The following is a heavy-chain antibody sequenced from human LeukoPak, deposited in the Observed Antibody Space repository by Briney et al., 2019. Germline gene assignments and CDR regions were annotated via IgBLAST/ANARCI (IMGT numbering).Heavy chain of an antibody. CDR2: INPSGGGT. D-gene: IGHD5-24*01. CDR1: GYTFANYR. J-gene: IGHJ4*02. V-gene: IGHV1-46*01. CDR3: ARAGGHGYSPDY. Sequence: GASVKVSCKASGYTFANYRMHCVRQAPGQGLEWMGIINPSGGGTSYAQKFQGRVTMTRDTSTSTVYMELSSLRSEDTAVYYCARAGGHGYSPDYWGQGTLVTVSS.